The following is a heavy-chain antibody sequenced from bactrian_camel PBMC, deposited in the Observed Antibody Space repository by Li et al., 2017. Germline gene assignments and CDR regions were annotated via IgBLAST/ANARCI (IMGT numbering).Heavy chain of an antibody. CDR2: IDSDGRL. V-gene: IGHV3S6*01. J-gene: IGHJ4*01. D-gene: IGHD1*01. CDR1: GYTYSSYC. Sequence: HVQLVESGGGLVQPGGSLRLSCGASGYTYSSYCLGWFRQAPGKEREGVASIDSDGRLNYADSVRGRFTFSKDNATNTLYLQMNSLKPEDTAMYYCASSQALAACDNPLAYHSWGQGTQVTVS. CDR3: ASSQALAACDNPLAYHS.